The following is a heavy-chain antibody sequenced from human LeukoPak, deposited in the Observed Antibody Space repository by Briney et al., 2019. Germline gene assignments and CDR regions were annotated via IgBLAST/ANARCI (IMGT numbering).Heavy chain of an antibody. CDR1: GFTFSSYW. CDR3: ARDGAFRIYDY. J-gene: IGHJ4*02. CDR2: IKQDGNEK. V-gene: IGHV3-7*01. Sequence: GGSLRVSCAASGFTFSSYWMTWVRQAPGKGLEWVASIKQDGNEKYYVDSVKGRFTISRDNARNSLYLQMSSLRADDTAVYYCARDGAFRIYDYWGQGTVATVSS. D-gene: IGHD3-3*02.